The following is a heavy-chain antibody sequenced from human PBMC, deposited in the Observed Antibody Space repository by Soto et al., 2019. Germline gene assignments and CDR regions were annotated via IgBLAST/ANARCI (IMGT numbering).Heavy chain of an antibody. CDR3: ATPRLVSDILSTKTPNDY. J-gene: IGHJ4*02. D-gene: IGHD5-12*01. CDR2: IIPIFGTA. CDR1: GGTFSSYA. Sequence: QVQLVQSGAEVKKPGSSVKVSCKASGGTFSSYAISWVRQAPGQGLEWMGGIIPIFGTANYAQKFQGRVTITADESTSTAYMALSSLRSEDTAVYYCATPRLVSDILSTKTPNDYWGQGTLVTVSS. V-gene: IGHV1-69*12.